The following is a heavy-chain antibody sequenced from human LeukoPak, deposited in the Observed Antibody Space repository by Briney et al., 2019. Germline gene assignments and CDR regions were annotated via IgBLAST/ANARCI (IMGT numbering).Heavy chain of an antibody. CDR1: GGSISSYY. Sequence: SETLSLTCTVSGGSISSYYWSWIRQPPGKGLEWIGYIYYSGSTNYNPSLKSRVAISVDTSKNQFSLKLSSVTAADTAVYYCARGNKTVTNYYYYYYYMDVWGKGTTVTVSS. CDR3: ARGNKTVTNYYYYYYYMDV. CDR2: IYYSGST. V-gene: IGHV4-59*01. D-gene: IGHD4-11*01. J-gene: IGHJ6*03.